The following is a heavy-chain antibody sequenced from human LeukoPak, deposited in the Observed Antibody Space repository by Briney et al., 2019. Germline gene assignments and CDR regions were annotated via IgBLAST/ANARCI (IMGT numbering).Heavy chain of an antibody. CDR2: ILYDGSDK. J-gene: IGHJ6*04. CDR3: AELGITMIGGV. V-gene: IGHV3-30*04. Sequence: GGSLRLSCAASGFTFSNYAMHWVRQAPGKGLEWVAVILYDGSDKYYADSVKGRFTISRDNAKNSLYLQMNSLRAEDTAVYYCAELGITMIGGVWGKGTTVTISS. CDR1: GFTFSNYA. D-gene: IGHD3-10*02.